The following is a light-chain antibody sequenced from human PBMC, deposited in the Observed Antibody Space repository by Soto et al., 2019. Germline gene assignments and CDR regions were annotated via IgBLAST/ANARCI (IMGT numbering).Light chain of an antibody. Sequence: EIVLTQSPATLSLSPGERATLSCRASQSVSSYLAWYQQKPGQAPRLLIYDASNRAIGIPDRLSGSKSGTNFTLTIRRMEPEDVGMYYCQQYGSSPITFGQGTRLDMK. CDR1: QSVSSY. V-gene: IGKV3-11*01. CDR2: DAS. J-gene: IGKJ5*01. CDR3: QQYGSSPIT.